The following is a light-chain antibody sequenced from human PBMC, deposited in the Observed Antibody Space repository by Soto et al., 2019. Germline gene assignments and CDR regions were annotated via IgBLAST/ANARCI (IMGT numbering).Light chain of an antibody. Sequence: RVMTQSPDTLSVSPGERATLSYRASETVRSNLAWYQQKPGQAPRLLIYAASTRATGIPARLIGNGSGTEFTLTIRSLQSEDFAVYYCQQYNNWWTFGQGTKVDIK. V-gene: IGKV3D-15*01. CDR2: AAS. J-gene: IGKJ1*01. CDR1: ETVRSN. CDR3: QQYNNWWT.